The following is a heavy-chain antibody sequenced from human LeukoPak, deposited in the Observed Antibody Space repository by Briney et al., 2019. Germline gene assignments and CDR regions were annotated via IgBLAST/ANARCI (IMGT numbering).Heavy chain of an antibody. D-gene: IGHD3-10*01. CDR1: GYSFTSYW. V-gene: IGHV5-51*01. Sequence: GESLKISGKGSGYSFTSYWIGWVRQMPGKGLEWMGISYPGDSDTRYSPSSQGQVTISADKSISTAYLQWSSLKASDTAMYYCARGLLWFGELNPDAFDICGQGTMVTVSS. J-gene: IGHJ3*02. CDR2: SYPGDSDT. CDR3: ARGLLWFGELNPDAFDI.